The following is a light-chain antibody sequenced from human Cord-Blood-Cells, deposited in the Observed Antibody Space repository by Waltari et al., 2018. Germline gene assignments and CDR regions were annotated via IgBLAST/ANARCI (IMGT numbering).Light chain of an antibody. CDR1: QSISSY. Sequence: DIQMPQSPSSLSASVGDRVTITCRASQSISSYLNWYQQKPGKAPKLLIYAASSLQSGVPSRFSGSGSATDFTLTISSLQPEDFATYYCQQSYSTLFTFGPGTKVDIK. CDR3: QQSYSTLFT. V-gene: IGKV1-39*01. CDR2: AAS. J-gene: IGKJ3*01.